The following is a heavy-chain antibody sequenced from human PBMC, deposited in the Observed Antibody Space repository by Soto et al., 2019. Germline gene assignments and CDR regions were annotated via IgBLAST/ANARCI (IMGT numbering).Heavy chain of an antibody. CDR1: GGTFSSYT. J-gene: IGHJ5*01. CDR2: IIPILGIA. V-gene: IGHV1-69*02. CDR3: ASRTHYGGYDS. Sequence: QVQLVQSGAEVKKPGSSVKVSCKASGGTFSSYTISWVRQAPGQGLEWMGRIIPILGIANYAQKFQGRVTITADKSTSTAYMELSSLRAEDTAVYYCASRTHYGGYDSWGQGTLVTVSS. D-gene: IGHD4-17*01.